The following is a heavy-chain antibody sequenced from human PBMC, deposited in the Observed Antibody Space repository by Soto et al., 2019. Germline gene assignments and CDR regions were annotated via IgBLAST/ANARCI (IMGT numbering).Heavy chain of an antibody. CDR1: GFTFSSYA. CDR2: ISGSGGST. CDR3: AKGSSGGSCYSYLTTCYYCMDV. J-gene: IGHJ6*03. D-gene: IGHD2-15*01. Sequence: WGSLRLSCAASGFTFSSYAMSWVRQAPGKGLEWVSAISGSGGSTYYADSVKGRFTISRDNSKNTLYLQMNSLRAEDTAVYYCAKGSSGGSCYSYLTTCYYCMDVWGKGTAVTVSS. V-gene: IGHV3-23*01.